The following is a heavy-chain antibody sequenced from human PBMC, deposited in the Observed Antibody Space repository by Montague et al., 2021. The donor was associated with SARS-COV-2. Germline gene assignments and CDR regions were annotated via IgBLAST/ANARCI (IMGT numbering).Heavy chain of an antibody. CDR2: IYYSGST. V-gene: IGHV4-59*01. CDR1: RGSISRYY. CDR3: ARSRENYNILTGYPYYFDY. J-gene: IGHJ4*02. Sequence: SETLSLTCAVSRGSISRYYWNWIRQPPGKGLEWIAYIYYSGSTNYNPSLKSRVTISVDTSKNQFSLKLSSVTAADTAVYYCARSRENYNILTGYPYYFDYWGQGTLVTVSS. D-gene: IGHD3-9*01.